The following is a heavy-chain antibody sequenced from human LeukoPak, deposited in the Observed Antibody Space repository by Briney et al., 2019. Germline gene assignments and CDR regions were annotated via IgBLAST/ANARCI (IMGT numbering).Heavy chain of an antibody. J-gene: IGHJ4*02. Sequence: PGGSLRLSCAASGFTVSSNYMSWVRQAPGKGLEWVANIKQDGSEKYYVDSVKGRFTISRDNAKNSLYLQMNSLRAEDTAVYYCARETAMVPFDYWGQGTLVTVSS. CDR2: IKQDGSEK. CDR3: ARETAMVPFDY. V-gene: IGHV3-7*01. CDR1: GFTVSSNY. D-gene: IGHD5-18*01.